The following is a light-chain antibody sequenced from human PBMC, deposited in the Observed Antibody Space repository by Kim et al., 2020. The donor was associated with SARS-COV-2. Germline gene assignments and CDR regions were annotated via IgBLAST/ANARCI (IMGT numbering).Light chain of an antibody. CDR3: QQYDNY. CDR1: QSNSMW. J-gene: IGKJ2*01. CDR2: KAS. Sequence: FPLSAFVVDRVIITCRASQSNSMWLAWYQQKPGKAPKLLISKASSLQSGVPSRFSGSGSGTEFTLTISSLQPDDFGTYYCQQYDNYFGQGTKLEI. V-gene: IGKV1-5*03.